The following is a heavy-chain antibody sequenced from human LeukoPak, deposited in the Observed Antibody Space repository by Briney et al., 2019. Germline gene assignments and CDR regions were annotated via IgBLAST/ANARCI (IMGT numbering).Heavy chain of an antibody. V-gene: IGHV3-7*01. D-gene: IGHD3-10*01. CDR1: XFTXRNXX. J-gene: IGHJ4*02. CDR2: XKEDGSEK. Sequence: CVAXXFTXRNXXMSXVXQXPGXGLXXXAXXKEDGSEKFYVDSVKGRFTISRDNAKNSLYLQMNTLRAEDTAVYFCARILLRSESYYNPSDYWGQGTLVTVSS. CDR3: ARILLRSESYYNPSDY.